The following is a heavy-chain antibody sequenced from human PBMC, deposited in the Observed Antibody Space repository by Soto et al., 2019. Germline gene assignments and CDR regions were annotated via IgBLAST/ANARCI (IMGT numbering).Heavy chain of an antibody. J-gene: IGHJ6*02. Sequence: GGSLRLSCADSGFPFRIFPMHWVRQAPSKGLEWVVVLSSDGSDTNYADSVKGRFTVSRDNSKNTLYLQMNSLRIEDTAVYYCAREDSTRTDDNYYYYGMDVWGQGTTVTVSS. CDR2: LSSDGSDT. V-gene: IGHV3-30-3*01. D-gene: IGHD2-2*01. CDR3: AREDSTRTDDNYYYYGMDV. CDR1: GFPFRIFP.